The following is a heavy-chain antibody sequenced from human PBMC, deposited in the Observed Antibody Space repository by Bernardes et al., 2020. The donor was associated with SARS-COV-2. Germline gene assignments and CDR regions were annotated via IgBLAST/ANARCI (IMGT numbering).Heavy chain of an antibody. CDR2: ISWNSGSI. CDR1: GFTFDDYA. CDR3: AKDKSPYYYDSSGPYDAFDI. V-gene: IGHV3-9*01. J-gene: IGHJ3*02. D-gene: IGHD3-22*01. Sequence: GGSLRLSCAASGFTFDDYAMHWVRQAPGKGLEWVSGISWNSGSIGYADSVKGRFTISRDNAKNSLYLQMNSLRAEDTALYYCAKDKSPYYYDSSGPYDAFDIWGQGTMVTVSS.